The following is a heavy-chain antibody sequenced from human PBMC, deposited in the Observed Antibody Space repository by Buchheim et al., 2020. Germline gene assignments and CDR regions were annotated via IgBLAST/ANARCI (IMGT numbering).Heavy chain of an antibody. D-gene: IGHD2-21*01. V-gene: IGHV3-30*15. J-gene: IGHJ4*02. CDR1: GFTFNTYV. CDR2: YLGDGHDK. CDR3: AREGGSSGHCGYFDL. Sequence: QVQLVESGGGVVQPGESLRLSCAASGFTFNTYVMHWVRQAPGKGLEGVAGYLGDGHDKHYPESVKGRFIISRDNSKNTLYLEISGRRADDTAMYYCAREGGSSGHCGYFDLWGQGAL.